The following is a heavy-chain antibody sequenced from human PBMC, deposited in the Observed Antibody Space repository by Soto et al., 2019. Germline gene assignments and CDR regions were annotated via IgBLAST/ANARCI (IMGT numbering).Heavy chain of an antibody. CDR2: IYYSGST. Sequence: SETLSLTCTVSGGSISSGDYYWSWIRQPPGKGLEWIGYIYYSGSTYYNPSLKSRVTISVDTSKNQFSLKLSSVTAADTAVYYCARGNTAMVTVDYWGQGTLVTVSS. J-gene: IGHJ4*02. V-gene: IGHV4-30-4*01. D-gene: IGHD5-18*01. CDR1: GGSISSGDYY. CDR3: ARGNTAMVTVDY.